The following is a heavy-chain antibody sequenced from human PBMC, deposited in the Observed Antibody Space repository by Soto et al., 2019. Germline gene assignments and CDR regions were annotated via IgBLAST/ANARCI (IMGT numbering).Heavy chain of an antibody. J-gene: IGHJ6*02. V-gene: IGHV5-51*01. Sequence: GESLKISCKGSGYSFTSYWIGWVRQMPGKGLEWMGIIYPGDSDTRYSPSFQGQVTISADKSISTAYLQWSSLKASDTAMYYCSRRVWLQPHYYYYGMDVWGQGTTVTVSS. CDR3: SRRVWLQPHYYYYGMDV. CDR2: IYPGDSDT. D-gene: IGHD5-12*01. CDR1: GYSFTSYW.